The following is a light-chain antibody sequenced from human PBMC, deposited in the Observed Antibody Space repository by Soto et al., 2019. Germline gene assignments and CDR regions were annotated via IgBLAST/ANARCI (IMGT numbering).Light chain of an antibody. Sequence: ETVLTQSPSILSLSPGERATLSCRASQNVRSSSLAWYQQKPGQAPRLLIYAASTRVTGVADRFSGSGAGTDFTLTISRLEAENFAVYHCQQYGDSITFGGGTKLDNK. CDR3: QQYGDSIT. V-gene: IGKV3-20*01. CDR2: AAS. J-gene: IGKJ4*01. CDR1: QNVRSSS.